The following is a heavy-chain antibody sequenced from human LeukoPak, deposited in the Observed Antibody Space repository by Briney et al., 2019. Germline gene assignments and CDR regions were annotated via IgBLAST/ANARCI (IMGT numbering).Heavy chain of an antibody. J-gene: IGHJ6*02. Sequence: GASVKVSCKASGYTFTSYDINWVRQATGQGLEWMGWMNPNSGNTGYAQKFQGRVTMTRNTSISTAYMELSSLRSDDTAVYYCARSLAILTGYHYYYGMDVWGQGTTVTVSS. CDR1: GYTFTSYD. D-gene: IGHD3-9*01. CDR3: ARSLAILTGYHYYYGMDV. CDR2: MNPNSGNT. V-gene: IGHV1-8*01.